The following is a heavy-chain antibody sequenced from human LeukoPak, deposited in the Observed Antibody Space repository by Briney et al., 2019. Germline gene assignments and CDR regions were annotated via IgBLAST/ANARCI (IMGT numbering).Heavy chain of an antibody. CDR1: GYTFTSYD. V-gene: IGHV1-8*01. CDR2: MNPNSGNT. CDR3: ARGPYYDSSGELGY. J-gene: IGHJ4*02. Sequence: ASVKVSCKASGYTFTSYDINWVRQATGQGLEWMGWMNPNSGNTGYAQKFQGRVTMTRNTSISTAYIELSSLRSEDTAVYYCARGPYYDSSGELGYWGQGTLVTVSS. D-gene: IGHD3-22*01.